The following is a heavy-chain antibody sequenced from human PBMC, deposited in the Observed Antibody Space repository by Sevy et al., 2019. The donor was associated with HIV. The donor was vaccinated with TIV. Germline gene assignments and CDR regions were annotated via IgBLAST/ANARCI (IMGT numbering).Heavy chain of an antibody. Sequence: QSQTLSLTCAISGDSVSSNSAAWNWIRQSPSRGLEWLGRTYYRSEWYNDYAVSVNSRITINPDTSTNQFSLQLNFVTPEVTAVYYCARGLPKRGCVGLTRGGYFDFWGQGTLVTVSS. CDR1: GDSVSSNSAA. CDR2: TYYRSEWYN. J-gene: IGHJ4*02. D-gene: IGHD1-26*01. V-gene: IGHV6-1*01. CDR3: ARGLPKRGCVGLTRGGYFDF.